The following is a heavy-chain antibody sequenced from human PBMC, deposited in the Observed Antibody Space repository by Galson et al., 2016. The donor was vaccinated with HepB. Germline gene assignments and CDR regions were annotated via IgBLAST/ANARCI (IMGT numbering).Heavy chain of an antibody. D-gene: IGHD3-10*01. CDR1: GFTFTVYY. CDR3: ARGYGSGSTVYGMDV. V-gene: IGHV3-11*01. CDR2: SSSSGSNI. Sequence: SLRLSCAASGFTFTVYYMSWIRQSPGKGLEWLSYSSSSGSNIDYADSVKGRFTISRDNAKNSVYLQMNSLRAEDSAVFYCARGYGSGSTVYGMDVWGQGTTVAVSS. J-gene: IGHJ6*02.